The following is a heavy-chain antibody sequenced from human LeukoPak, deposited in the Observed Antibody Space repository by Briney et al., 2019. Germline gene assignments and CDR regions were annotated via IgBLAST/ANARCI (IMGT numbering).Heavy chain of an antibody. D-gene: IGHD2-21*01. V-gene: IGHV4-61*02. CDR1: GGSISSGSYY. CDR3: ARDLFP. J-gene: IGHJ5*02. Sequence: SQTLSLTCTVSGGSISSGSYYWSWIGQPAGKGLEWIGRIYTSGSTNYNPSLKSRVTISVDTSKNQFSLKLSSVTAADTAVYYCARDLFPWGQGTLVTVSS. CDR2: IYTSGST.